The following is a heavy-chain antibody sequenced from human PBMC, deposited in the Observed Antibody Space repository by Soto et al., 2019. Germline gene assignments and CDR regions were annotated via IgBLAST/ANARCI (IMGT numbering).Heavy chain of an antibody. CDR1: GGSVSSGSYY. J-gene: IGHJ3*02. CDR2: IYYSGST. V-gene: IGHV4-61*01. Sequence: KASETLSLTCTVSGGSVSSGSYYWSWIRQPPGKGLEWIGYIYYSGSTNYNPSLKSRVTISVDTSKNQFSLKLSSVTAADTAVYYCARDLRVREKDAFDIWGQGTMVTVSS. CDR3: ARDLRVREKDAFDI.